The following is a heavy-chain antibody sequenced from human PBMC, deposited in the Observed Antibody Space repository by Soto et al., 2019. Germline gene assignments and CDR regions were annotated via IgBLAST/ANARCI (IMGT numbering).Heavy chain of an antibody. D-gene: IGHD2-15*01. CDR3: ARGCSGGSCSPGTPIDY. CDR1: GGSFSGYY. CDR2: INHSGST. Sequence: SLTCAVYGGSFSGYYWSWIRQPPGKGLEWIGEINHSGSTNYNPSLKSRVTISVDTSKNQFSLKLSSVTAADTAVYYCARGCSGGSCSPGTPIDYWGQGTLVTVSS. V-gene: IGHV4-34*01. J-gene: IGHJ4*02.